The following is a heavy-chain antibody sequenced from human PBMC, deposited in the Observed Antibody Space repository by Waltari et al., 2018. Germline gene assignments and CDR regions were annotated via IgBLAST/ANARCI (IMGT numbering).Heavy chain of an antibody. Sequence: VQLVQSGAEVKKPGASVKVSCKVSGYTLTDLSMPWVRQHPGKGLEWMGGFDPEDGETIYAQKFQGRVTMTEDTSTDTAYMELSSLRSEDTAVYYCATDPVAAAADYYYGMDVWGQGTTVTVSS. D-gene: IGHD6-13*01. V-gene: IGHV1-24*01. CDR3: ATDPVAAAADYYYGMDV. J-gene: IGHJ6*02. CDR2: FDPEDGET. CDR1: GYTLTDLS.